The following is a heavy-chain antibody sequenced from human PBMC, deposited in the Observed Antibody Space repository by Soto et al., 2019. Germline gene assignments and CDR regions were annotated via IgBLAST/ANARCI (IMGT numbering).Heavy chain of an antibody. CDR3: AKALRGYSYGYYYYYGMDV. CDR1: GFTFSSYG. CDR2: ISYDGSNK. Sequence: GSLRLSCAASGFTFSSYGMHWVRQAPGKGLEWVAVISYDGSNKYYADSVKGRFTISRDNSKNTLYLQMNSLRAEDTAVYYCAKALRGYSYGYYYYYGMDVWGQGTTVTVSS. J-gene: IGHJ6*02. V-gene: IGHV3-30*18. D-gene: IGHD5-18*01.